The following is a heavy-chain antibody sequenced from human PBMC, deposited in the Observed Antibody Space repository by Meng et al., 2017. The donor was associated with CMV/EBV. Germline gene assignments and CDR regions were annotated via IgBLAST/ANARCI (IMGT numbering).Heavy chain of an antibody. Sequence: ASVKVSCKASGYTFTSYDINWVRQATGQGLEWMGWMNPNSGNTGYARKFQGRVTITRNTSISTAYMELSSLRSEDTAVYYCARGRLFCSSTSCRNGGIGYWGQGTLVTVSS. D-gene: IGHD2-2*01. CDR2: MNPNSGNT. J-gene: IGHJ4*02. V-gene: IGHV1-8*03. CDR3: ARGRLFCSSTSCRNGGIGY. CDR1: GYTFTSYD.